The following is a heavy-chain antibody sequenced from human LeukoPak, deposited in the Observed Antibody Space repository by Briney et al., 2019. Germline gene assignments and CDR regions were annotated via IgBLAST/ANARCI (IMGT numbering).Heavy chain of an antibody. CDR2: INPNSGGT. CDR3: ASISHYDSGGYYYPAY. CDR1: GYXFTGYY. Sequence: WASVKVSCKASGYXFTGYYMHWVRQAPGQGLEWMGWINPNSGGTNYAQKFQGRVTMTRDTSISTAYMELSRLRSDDTAVYYCASISHYDSGGYYYPAYWGQGTLVTVSS. V-gene: IGHV1-2*02. J-gene: IGHJ4*02. D-gene: IGHD3-22*01.